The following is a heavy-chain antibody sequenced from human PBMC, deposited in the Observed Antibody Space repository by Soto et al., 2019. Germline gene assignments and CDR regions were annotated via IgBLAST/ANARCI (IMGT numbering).Heavy chain of an antibody. D-gene: IGHD6-13*01. CDR2: IKQDGSEK. CDR3: ARVRTIDPAAGGGWFDP. Sequence: GGSLRLSCAASGFTFSSYWMSWVRQAPGKGLEWVANIKQDGSEKYYVDSVKGRFTISRDNAKNSLYLQMNSLRAEDTAVYYCARVRTIDPAAGGGWFDPWGQGTLVTVSS. CDR1: GFTFSSYW. V-gene: IGHV3-7*01. J-gene: IGHJ5*02.